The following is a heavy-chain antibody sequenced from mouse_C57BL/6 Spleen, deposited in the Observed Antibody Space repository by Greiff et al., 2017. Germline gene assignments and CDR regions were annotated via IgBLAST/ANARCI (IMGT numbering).Heavy chain of an antibody. CDR1: GYTFTSYW. Sequence: QVQLQQPGTELVKPGASVKLSCKASGYTFTSYWMHWVKQRPGQGLEWIGNINPSNGGTNYNEKFKSKATLTVDKSSSTAYMQLSRLTSEDSAVYDCARFGRVSPLFDYWGQGTTLTVSS. CDR2: INPSNGGT. D-gene: IGHD1-1*01. CDR3: ARFGRVSPLFDY. V-gene: IGHV1-53*01. J-gene: IGHJ2*01.